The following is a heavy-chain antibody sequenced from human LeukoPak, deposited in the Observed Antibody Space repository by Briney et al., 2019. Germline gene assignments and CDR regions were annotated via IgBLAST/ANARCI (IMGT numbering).Heavy chain of an antibody. Sequence: PSETLSLTCTVSGGSISSYYWSWIRQPPGKGLEWIGYIYYGGSTNYNPSLKSRVTISVDTSKNQFSLKLSSVTAADTAVYYCARELYSYGRVGEYNWFDPWGQGTLVTVSS. CDR2: IYYGGST. CDR3: ARELYSYGRVGEYNWFDP. D-gene: IGHD5-18*01. CDR1: GGSISSYY. V-gene: IGHV4-59*01. J-gene: IGHJ5*02.